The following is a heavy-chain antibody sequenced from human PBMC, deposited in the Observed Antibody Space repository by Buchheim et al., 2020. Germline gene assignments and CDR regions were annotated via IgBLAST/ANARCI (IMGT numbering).Heavy chain of an antibody. Sequence: QVQLVESGGGVVQPGRSLRLSCAASGFTFSSYGMHWVRQAPGKGLEWVAVIWYDGSNKYYADSVKGRFTISRDNSKNTLYLQMNSLRAEDTAVYYCARPYSMGLRFYYGMDVWGQGTT. D-gene: IGHD4-11*01. CDR2: IWYDGSNK. CDR1: GFTFSSYG. CDR3: ARPYSMGLRFYYGMDV. J-gene: IGHJ6*02. V-gene: IGHV3-33*01.